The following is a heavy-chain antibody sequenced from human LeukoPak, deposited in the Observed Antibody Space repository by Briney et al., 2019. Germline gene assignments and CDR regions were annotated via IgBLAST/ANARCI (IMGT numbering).Heavy chain of an antibody. CDR3: ARDITMVRGVSGGVGY. D-gene: IGHD3-10*01. J-gene: IGHJ4*02. Sequence: ASVKVSCKASGYTFTSYGISWVRQAPGQGLEWMGWISAYNGNTNYAQKLQGRVTMTTDTSTSTAYKELRSLRSDDTAVYYCARDITMVRGVSGGVGYWGQGTLVTVSS. CDR2: ISAYNGNT. CDR1: GYTFTSYG. V-gene: IGHV1-18*01.